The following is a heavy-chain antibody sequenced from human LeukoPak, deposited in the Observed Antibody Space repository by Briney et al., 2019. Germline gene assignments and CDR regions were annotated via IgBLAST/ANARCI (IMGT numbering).Heavy chain of an antibody. V-gene: IGHV4-34*01. J-gene: IGHJ4*02. Sequence: KPSETLSLTCAVYGGSFSGYYWSWIRQPPGKGLEWIGEINHSGSTNYNPSLKSRVTISVGTSKNQFSLKLSSVTAADTAVYYCARTHPFTTDWGQGTLVTVSS. CDR2: INHSGST. D-gene: IGHD4-17*01. CDR3: ARTHPFTTD. CDR1: GGSFSGYY.